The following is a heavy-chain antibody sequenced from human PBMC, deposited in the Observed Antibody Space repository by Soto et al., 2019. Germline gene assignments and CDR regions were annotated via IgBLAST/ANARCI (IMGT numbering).Heavy chain of an antibody. D-gene: IGHD1-1*01. Sequence: QVHLVQSGAEVKKPGASVKVSCKGSGYDFTTYGITWVRQAPGQGLEWMAWISAHNGNTDYAPKLQGRGTVTRDTSTSTAYMELRSLRSDDTAVYYCARGRYGDYWGQGALVTVSS. CDR2: ISAHNGNT. J-gene: IGHJ4*02. V-gene: IGHV1-18*01. CDR3: ARGRYGDY. CDR1: GYDFTTYG.